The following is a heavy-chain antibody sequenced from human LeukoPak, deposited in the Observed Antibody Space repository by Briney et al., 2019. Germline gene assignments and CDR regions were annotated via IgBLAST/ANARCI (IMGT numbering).Heavy chain of an antibody. V-gene: IGHV4-34*01. D-gene: IGHD5-12*01. J-gene: IGHJ4*02. CDR3: ARGSSGDARTHFDY. CDR1: GGSFSDYY. Sequence: SETLSLTCAVYGGSFSDYYWSWIRQPPGKGLERIGEINHSGSTNYNPSLKSRVTISVDTSKNQFSLKLSSVTAADTAVYYCARGSSGDARTHFDYWGQGTLVTVSS. CDR2: INHSGST.